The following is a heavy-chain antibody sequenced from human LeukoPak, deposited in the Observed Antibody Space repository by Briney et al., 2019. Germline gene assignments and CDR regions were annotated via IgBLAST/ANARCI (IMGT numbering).Heavy chain of an antibody. Sequence: GGSLRLSCAASGFTFNNKYMTWVRQAPGKGLEWVSTISNSDANTCYADSVKGRFTISRDNSKNTLYLQMNSLTVEDMAIYYCAKATGNLGTWGQGTLVTVSS. CDR2: ISNSDANT. CDR1: GFTFNNKY. J-gene: IGHJ5*02. CDR3: AKATGNLGT. D-gene: IGHD1-1*01. V-gene: IGHV3-23*01.